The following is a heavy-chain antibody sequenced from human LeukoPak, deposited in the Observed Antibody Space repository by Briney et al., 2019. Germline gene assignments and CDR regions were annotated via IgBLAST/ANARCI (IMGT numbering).Heavy chain of an antibody. D-gene: IGHD3-10*02. CDR3: AKPSSYGYYVRVPFDY. J-gene: IGHJ4*02. V-gene: IGHV3-23*01. CDR1: GFTFSSYA. CDR2: ISGSGGST. Sequence: GGSLRLSCAASGFTFSSYAMCWVRQAPGKGLEWVSAISGSGGSTYYADSVKGRFTISRDNSKNTLYLQMNSLRAEDAAVYYCAKPSSYGYYVRVPFDYWGQGTLVTVSS.